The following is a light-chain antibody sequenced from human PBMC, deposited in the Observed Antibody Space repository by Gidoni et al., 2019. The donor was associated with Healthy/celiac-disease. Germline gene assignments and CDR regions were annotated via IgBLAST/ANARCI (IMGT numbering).Light chain of an antibody. Sequence: EIVLTQSPATLSLSPGERATLSCRASQRVSSYLAWYQQKPGQAPRLLIYDASNRATGIPARFSGSGSGTDFTITISSLEPEDVAVYYCQQRSNWPPSTFGQGTKLEIK. CDR2: DAS. J-gene: IGKJ2*02. CDR1: QRVSSY. V-gene: IGKV3-11*01. CDR3: QQRSNWPPST.